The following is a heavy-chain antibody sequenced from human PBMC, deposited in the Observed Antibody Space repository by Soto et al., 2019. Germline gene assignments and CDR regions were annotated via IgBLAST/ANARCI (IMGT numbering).Heavy chain of an antibody. J-gene: IGHJ6*02. D-gene: IGHD3-16*01. V-gene: IGHV1-69*08. Sequence: QVQLVQSGAEVKKPGSSVRVSCKASGTIFSSYTISWVRQAPGQGLEWMGRIIPILGETNSAQKFQGRVTLTADTSTNTAHRERSRLRLEDTAPYYWTRGLGGRMDDWGQGTMVTVSS. CDR3: TRGLGGRMDD. CDR2: IIPILGET. CDR1: GTIFSSYT.